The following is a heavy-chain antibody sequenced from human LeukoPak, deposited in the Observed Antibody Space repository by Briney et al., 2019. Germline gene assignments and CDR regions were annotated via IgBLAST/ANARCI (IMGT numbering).Heavy chain of an antibody. J-gene: IGHJ4*02. V-gene: IGHV3-21*01. CDR2: ITTSSYI. CDR3: ARDREYVPDF. Sequence: GGSLRLSCAASGFTFSSYNMNWVRQAPGKGLEWVSSITTSSYIYYADSVKGRFTISRDNAKNSLSPQMNSLRAEDTAVYYCARDREYVPDFWGQGTLVTVSS. D-gene: IGHD2-2*01. CDR1: GFTFSSYN.